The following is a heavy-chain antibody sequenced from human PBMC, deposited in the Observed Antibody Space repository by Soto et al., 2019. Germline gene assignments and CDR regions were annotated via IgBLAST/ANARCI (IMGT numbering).Heavy chain of an antibody. Sequence: QVQLVQSGAEVKKPGASVKVSCQASGYPFTTYALHCVRQAPGQRLEWMGWINAGNGDTKYSQKFQGRITITRDTSASTAYMELSSLRSEDTSVYFCARDPGTASALRAYHFDYWGQGTLVTVSS. CDR1: GYPFTTYA. D-gene: IGHD1-7*01. CDR3: ARDPGTASALRAYHFDY. CDR2: INAGNGDT. J-gene: IGHJ4*02. V-gene: IGHV1-3*01.